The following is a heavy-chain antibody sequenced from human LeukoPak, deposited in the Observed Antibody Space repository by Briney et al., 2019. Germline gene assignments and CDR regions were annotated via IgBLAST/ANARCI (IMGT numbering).Heavy chain of an antibody. CDR2: IYYSGST. J-gene: IGHJ4*02. CDR3: ARDPLVTTVTTPGY. CDR1: GGSISSGDYS. D-gene: IGHD4-17*01. Sequence: PSETLSLTCTVSGGSISSGDYSWSWIRQPPGKGLEWIGYIYYSGSTYYNPSLKSRVTISVDTSKNQFSLKLSSVTAADTAVYYCARDPLVTTVTTPGYWGQGTLVTVSS. V-gene: IGHV4-30-4*01.